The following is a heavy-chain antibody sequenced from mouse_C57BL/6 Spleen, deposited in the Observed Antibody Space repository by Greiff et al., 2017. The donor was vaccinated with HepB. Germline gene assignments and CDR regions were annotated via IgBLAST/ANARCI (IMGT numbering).Heavy chain of an antibody. CDR1: GYTFTSYW. D-gene: IGHD1-1*01. Sequence: QVQLQQPGAELVRPGSSVKLSCKASGYTFTSYWMDWVKQRTGQGLEWIGEIYPRSGNTYYNEKFKGKATLTADKSSSTAYMELRSLTSEDSALFLCARFTTVVGDWYCDVGGTGTPVTVSS. J-gene: IGHJ1*03. CDR2: IYPRSGNT. CDR3: ARFTTVVGDWYCDV. V-gene: IGHV1-81*01.